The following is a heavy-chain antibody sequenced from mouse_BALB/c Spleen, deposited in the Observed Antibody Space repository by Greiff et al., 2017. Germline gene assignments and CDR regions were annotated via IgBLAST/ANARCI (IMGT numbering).Heavy chain of an antibody. CDR1: GYSITSDYA. CDR3: ARRYYDYEGFAY. V-gene: IGHV3-2*02. Sequence: EVQLVESGPGLVKPSQSLSLTCTVTGYSITSDYAWNWIRQFPGNKLEWMGYISYSGSTSYNPSLKSRISITRDTSKNQFFLQLNSVTTEDTATYYCARRYYDYEGFAYWGQGTLVTVSA. CDR2: ISYSGST. D-gene: IGHD2-4*01. J-gene: IGHJ3*01.